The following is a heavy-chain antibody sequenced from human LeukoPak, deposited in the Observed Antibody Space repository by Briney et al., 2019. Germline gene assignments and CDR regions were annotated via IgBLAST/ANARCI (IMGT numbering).Heavy chain of an antibody. J-gene: IGHJ6*03. CDR1: GGSISSSSYY. CDR2: IYTSEST. Sequence: SETLSLTCTVSGGSISSSSYYWGWIRQPAGKGLEWIGRIYTSESTNYNPSLKSRVTMSVDTSKNQFSLKLSSVTAADTAVYYCAREGGNYYYYYYMDVWGKGTTVTVSS. V-gene: IGHV4-61*02. CDR3: AREGGNYYYYYYMDV. D-gene: IGHD4-23*01.